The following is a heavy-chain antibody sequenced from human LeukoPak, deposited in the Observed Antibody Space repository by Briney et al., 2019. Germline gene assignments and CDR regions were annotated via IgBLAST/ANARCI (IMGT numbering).Heavy chain of an antibody. V-gene: IGHV3-23*01. Sequence: GGSLRLSCAASGFTFSSYGMHWVRQAPGKGLEWVSAISGSGGSTYYADSVKGRFTISRDNSKNTLYLQMNSLRAEDTAVYYCAKDKIVVVITGLLDYWGQGTLVTVSS. J-gene: IGHJ4*02. CDR1: GFTFSSYG. CDR3: AKDKIVVVITGLLDY. CDR2: ISGSGGST. D-gene: IGHD3-22*01.